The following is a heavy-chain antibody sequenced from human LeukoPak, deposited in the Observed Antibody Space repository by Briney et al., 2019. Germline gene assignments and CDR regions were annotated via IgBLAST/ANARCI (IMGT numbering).Heavy chain of an antibody. Sequence: ASVKVSCKASGYTFTGYFIHWVRQAPGQGLEWMGWINPNSGGTNYAQKFQGRVTMTRDTSISTAYMELSRLRSDDTAMYSCARVGSTYYMDVWGKGTTVTVSS. V-gene: IGHV1-2*02. CDR3: ARVGSTYYMDV. J-gene: IGHJ6*03. CDR2: INPNSGGT. D-gene: IGHD1-26*01. CDR1: GYTFTGYF.